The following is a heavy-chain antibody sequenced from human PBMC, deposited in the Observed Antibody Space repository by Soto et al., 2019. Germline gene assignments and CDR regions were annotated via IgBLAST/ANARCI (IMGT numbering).Heavy chain of an antibody. D-gene: IGHD1-26*01. J-gene: IGHJ4*02. CDR1: GGSISSYY. Sequence: QVQLQESGPGLVKPSETLSLTCTVSGGSISSYYWSWIRQPPGKGLEWIGYIYYSGSTNYNPSLKSRVTISVDTSKNQFSLKPSSVTAADTAVYYCARDYGYSGSYALGYWGQGTLVTVSS. CDR3: ARDYGYSGSYALGY. CDR2: IYYSGST. V-gene: IGHV4-59*01.